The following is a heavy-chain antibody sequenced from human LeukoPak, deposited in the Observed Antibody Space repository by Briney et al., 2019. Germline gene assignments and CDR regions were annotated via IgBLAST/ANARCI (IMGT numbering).Heavy chain of an antibody. Sequence: GGSLRLSCAASEFSFSSYAMSWVRQAPGKGLEWVTVISGSGGTTFYADSVKGRFAISRDNSKKTLYLQMNSLGVEDTAVYYCAKGGGYGSSYFDYWGQGTLVIVSS. J-gene: IGHJ4*02. CDR2: ISGSGGTT. V-gene: IGHV3-23*01. CDR1: EFSFSSYA. D-gene: IGHD3-16*01. CDR3: AKGGGYGSSYFDY.